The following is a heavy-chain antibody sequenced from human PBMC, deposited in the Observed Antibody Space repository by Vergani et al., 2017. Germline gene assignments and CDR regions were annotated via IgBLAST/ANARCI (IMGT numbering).Heavy chain of an antibody. J-gene: IGHJ6*03. D-gene: IGHD5-18*01. CDR3: ARGCYGHSSYYYYMDV. CDR1: GFTFSSYS. Sequence: EVQLVESGGGLVKPGGSLRLSCAASGFTFSSYSMNWVRQAPGKGLEWVSSISSSSSYIYYADSVKGRFTISRDNAKNSLYLQMNSLRAEDTAVYYCARGCYGHSSYYYYMDVWGKGTTVTVSS. CDR2: ISSSSSYI. V-gene: IGHV3-21*01.